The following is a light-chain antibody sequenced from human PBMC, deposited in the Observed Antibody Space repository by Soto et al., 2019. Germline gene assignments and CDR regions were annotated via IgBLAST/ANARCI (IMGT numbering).Light chain of an antibody. V-gene: IGKV4-1*01. CDR3: QQYYSTPLT. CDR2: WAS. Sequence: DIVMTQSPDSLAVSLGERATINCKSSQSVLYSSNNKNYLAWYQQKPGQPPKLLIYWASTRESGVPDRFSGSGSGTDCTLTICSLQAEDLAVYYCQQYYSTPLTFGGGTKVEIK. CDR1: QSVLYSSNNKNY. J-gene: IGKJ4*01.